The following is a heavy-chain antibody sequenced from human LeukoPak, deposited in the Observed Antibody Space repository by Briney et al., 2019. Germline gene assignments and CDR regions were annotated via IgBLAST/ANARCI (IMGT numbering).Heavy chain of an antibody. CDR2: ISYDGSNK. CDR3: AKDRPHDYYDSSGYSYYFDY. CDR1: GFTFSSYG. J-gene: IGHJ4*02. Sequence: GGSLRLSCAASGFTFSSYGMHWVRQAPGKGLEWVAVISYDGSNKYYADSVKGRFTISRDNSKNTLYLQMNSLRAEDTAVYYCAKDRPHDYYDSSGYSYYFDYWGQGTLVTVSS. V-gene: IGHV3-30*18. D-gene: IGHD3-22*01.